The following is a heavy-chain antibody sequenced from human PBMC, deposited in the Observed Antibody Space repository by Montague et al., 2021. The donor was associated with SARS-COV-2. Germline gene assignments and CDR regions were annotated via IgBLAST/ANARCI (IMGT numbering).Heavy chain of an antibody. Sequence: CAISGDSVSSHRPAWHWITQSPLRGFVWLGGAYYKSRWSNDYAVSVRSRIIINPDTSTNQFSLQLSPVTPEDTAVYFCARARWAVGVSFDYWGQGTLVTVSS. D-gene: IGHD1-26*01. J-gene: IGHJ4*02. CDR3: ARARWAVGVSFDY. V-gene: IGHV6-1*01. CDR2: AYYKSRWSN. CDR1: GDSVSSHRPA.